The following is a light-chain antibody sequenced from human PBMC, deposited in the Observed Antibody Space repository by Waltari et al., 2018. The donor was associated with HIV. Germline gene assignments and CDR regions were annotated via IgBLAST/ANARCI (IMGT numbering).Light chain of an antibody. CDR2: GPS. CDR3: QQSDSYPLT. CDR1: RAVTNF. Sequence: DIQLTQSPPFLSASVGDRVSITCRASRAVTNFLAWYQKKPGTAPKHRIYGPSTLQNGVPSRFGGSGAGTQFTLTINSLQPDDFATYYCQQSDSYPLTLGPGTRLEMK. V-gene: IGKV1-9*01. J-gene: IGKJ5*01.